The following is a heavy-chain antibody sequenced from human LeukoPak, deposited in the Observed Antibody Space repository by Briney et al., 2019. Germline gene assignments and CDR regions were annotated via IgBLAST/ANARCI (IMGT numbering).Heavy chain of an antibody. J-gene: IGHJ4*02. CDR3: AKGGHSDIWYPYFDY. V-gene: IGHV3-66*01. D-gene: IGHD6-13*01. Sequence: GGSLRLSCAVFGFTVSSNYMSWVRQAPGKGLEWVSVIYSGGNTYYADSVKGRFTISRDDSKNTLYLQMNSLRAEDTAVYYCAKGGHSDIWYPYFDYWGQGTLVTVSS. CDR1: GFTVSSNY. CDR2: IYSGGNT.